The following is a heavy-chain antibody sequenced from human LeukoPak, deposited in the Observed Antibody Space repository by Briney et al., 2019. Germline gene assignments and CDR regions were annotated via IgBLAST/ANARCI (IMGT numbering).Heavy chain of an antibody. CDR3: ARDQGYDILPGYYLTGRYGMDV. D-gene: IGHD3-9*01. J-gene: IGHJ6*02. CDR1: GYTFTGYY. V-gene: IGHV1-2*04. CDR2: INSNSGGT. Sequence: ASVKVSCKASGYTFTGYYIHWVRQAPGQGLEWMGWINSNSGGTTYAQELQGWLNNTRDTSITTAYMELSRLRSDDTAVYYCARDQGYDILPGYYLTGRYGMDVWGQGTTVTVSS.